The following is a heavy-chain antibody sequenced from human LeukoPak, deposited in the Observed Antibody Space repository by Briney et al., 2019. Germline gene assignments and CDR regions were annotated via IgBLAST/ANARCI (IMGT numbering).Heavy chain of an antibody. D-gene: IGHD2-2*01. V-gene: IGHV3-20*01. CDR3: ARGLADCSSSSCLPYGVDV. CDR2: MNWSGTSA. CDR1: GFTFDDYA. Sequence: GGSLRLSCAASGFTFDDYAMVWVRQRPGRGLEWVSSMNWSGTSADYADSVKARFTISRDNAKNSLYLQMNSLRGEDTAFYHCARGLADCSSSSCLPYGVDVWGQGTTVTVSS. J-gene: IGHJ6*02.